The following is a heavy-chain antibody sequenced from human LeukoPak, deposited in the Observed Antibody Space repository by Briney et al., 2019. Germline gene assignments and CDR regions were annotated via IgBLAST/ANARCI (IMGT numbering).Heavy chain of an antibody. CDR1: GFTFSRFA. CDR3: AKDKGWGYSAYDFYGMDV. V-gene: IGHV3-30*04. CDR2: TPYDGRNE. J-gene: IGHJ6*02. D-gene: IGHD6-13*01. Sequence: GGSLRLSCAASGFTFSRFAMHWVRQAPGKGLEWVAGTPYDGRNEYYADSVRGRFTISRDNSKGTLNLQMNSLRAEDTAIYYCAKDKGWGYSAYDFYGMDVWGQGTTVTVSS.